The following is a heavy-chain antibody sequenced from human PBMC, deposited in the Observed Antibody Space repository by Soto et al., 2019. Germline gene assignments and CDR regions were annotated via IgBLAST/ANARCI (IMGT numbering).Heavy chain of an antibody. CDR1: GFTFSSYS. CDR2: ISSSSSYI. J-gene: IGHJ4*02. D-gene: IGHD1-26*01. V-gene: IGHV3-21*01. CDR3: ARVILAPSYYFDY. Sequence: GGSLRLSCAASGFTFSSYSMNWVRQAPGKGLEWVSSISSSSSYIYYADSVKGRFTNSRDNAKNSLYLQMNSLRAEDTAVYYCARVILAPSYYFDYWGQGTLVTVSS.